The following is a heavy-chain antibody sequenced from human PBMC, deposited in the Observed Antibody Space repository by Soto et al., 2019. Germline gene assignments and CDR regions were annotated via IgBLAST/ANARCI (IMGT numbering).Heavy chain of an antibody. CDR3: AKGHSGYDFY. J-gene: IGHJ4*02. V-gene: IGHV3-23*01. D-gene: IGHD5-12*01. CDR1: GFTFSSYA. Sequence: GGSLRLSCAASGFTFSSYAMSWVRQAPGKGLERVSGISGSGSSTYYADSVKGRFTISRDNSKNTLYLQMNSLRAEDTAVYYCAKGHSGYDFYWGQGTLVTVSS. CDR2: ISGSGSST.